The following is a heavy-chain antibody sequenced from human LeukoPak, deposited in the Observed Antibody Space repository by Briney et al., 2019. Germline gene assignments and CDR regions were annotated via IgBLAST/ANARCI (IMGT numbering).Heavy chain of an antibody. CDR2: IWYDGHNK. J-gene: IGHJ4*02. CDR3: AREWGLIAVAGGPGY. CDR1: GFTFSKYG. D-gene: IGHD6-19*01. V-gene: IGHV3-33*01. Sequence: GGSLRLSCVASGFTFSKYGMHWVRQAPGKGLEWLAIIWYDGHNKYYADSVKGRFTISRDNSKNTLFLEMTDLRAENTAVYYCAREWGLIAVAGGPGYWGQGALVTVSS.